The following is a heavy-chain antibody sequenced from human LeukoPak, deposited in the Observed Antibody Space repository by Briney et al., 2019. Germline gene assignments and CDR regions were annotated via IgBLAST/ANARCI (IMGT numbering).Heavy chain of an antibody. Sequence: SETLSLTCAVYGGSFSGYYWSWIRQPPGKGLEWIGEINHSGSTNYNPSLKSRVTISVDTSKNQFSLKLSPVTAADTAVYYCARGGRGYYYGSGSYPPTYNWFDPWGQGTLVTVSS. J-gene: IGHJ5*02. CDR3: ARGGRGYYYGSGSYPPTYNWFDP. D-gene: IGHD3-10*01. CDR2: INHSGST. CDR1: GGSFSGYY. V-gene: IGHV4-34*01.